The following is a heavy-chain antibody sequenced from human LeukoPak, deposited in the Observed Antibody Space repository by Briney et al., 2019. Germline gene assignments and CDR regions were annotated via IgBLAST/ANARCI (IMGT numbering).Heavy chain of an antibody. Sequence: PGGSLRLSCAASGFTFSTYWMHWVRQAPGKGLVWVSRIKSDGSTTNYGDSVKDRFTISRDNAKNTLYLQMNSLRADDTAVYYCARDPVGGRPDLGGEGTLVTVSS. J-gene: IGHJ4*02. CDR1: GFTFSTYW. CDR2: IKSDGSTT. D-gene: IGHD1-26*01. V-gene: IGHV3-74*01. CDR3: ARDPVGGRPDL.